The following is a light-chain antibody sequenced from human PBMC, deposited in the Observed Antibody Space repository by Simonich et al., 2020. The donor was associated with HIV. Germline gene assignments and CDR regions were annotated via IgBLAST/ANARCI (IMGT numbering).Light chain of an antibody. CDR3: QSYDSSLSGVV. V-gene: IGLV1-40*01. Sequence: QSVLTQPPSVSGAPGQRVTISCTGSSSNIGACYDVHWYQQLPGKAPKPLIYGNSNRPSGVPDRCSGSKSGTSASLAITGLQAKDEADYYCQSYDSSLSGVVFGGGTKLTVL. CDR1: SSNIGACYD. CDR2: GNS. J-gene: IGLJ2*01.